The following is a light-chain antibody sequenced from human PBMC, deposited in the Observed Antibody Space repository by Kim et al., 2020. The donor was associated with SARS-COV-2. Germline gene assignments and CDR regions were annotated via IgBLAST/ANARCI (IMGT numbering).Light chain of an antibody. CDR1: SSNIVSNT. CDR2: SNN. CDR3: AAWDDSLNGYV. V-gene: IGLV1-44*01. J-gene: IGLJ1*01. Sequence: ELTQPPSASGTPGQRVTISCSGSSSNIVSNTVNWYQQLPGTAPKLLIYSNNQRPSGVPDRFSGSKSGTSASLAISGLQSEDEADYYCAAWDDSLNGYVFGTGTKVTVL.